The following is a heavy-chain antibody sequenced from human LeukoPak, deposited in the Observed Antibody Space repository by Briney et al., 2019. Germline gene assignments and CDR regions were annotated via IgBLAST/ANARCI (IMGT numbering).Heavy chain of an antibody. CDR1: GGSISSSSYY. CDR3: ARGRYSSSFDY. V-gene: IGHV4-39*07. CDR2: IYYSGST. Sequence: SETLSLTCTVSGGSISSSSYYWAWIRQPPGKGLEWIGSIYYSGSTYYNPSLKSRVTISVDTSKNQFSLKLSSVTAADTAVYYCARGRYSSSFDYWGQGTLVTVSS. D-gene: IGHD6-13*01. J-gene: IGHJ4*02.